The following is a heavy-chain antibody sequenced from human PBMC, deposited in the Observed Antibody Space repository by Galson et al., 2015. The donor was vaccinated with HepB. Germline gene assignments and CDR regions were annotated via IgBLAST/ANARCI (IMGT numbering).Heavy chain of an antibody. V-gene: IGHV3-53*04. J-gene: IGHJ6*02. CDR3: ARFSSGWLGYGMDV. CDR1: GFTVSSNH. CDR2: IYSGGST. D-gene: IGHD6-19*01. Sequence: SLRLSCAASGFTVSSNHMSWVRQAPGKGLEWVSVIYSGGSTYYADSVKGRFTISRHNSKNTLYLQMNSLRAEDTAVYYCARFSSGWLGYGMDVWGQGTTVTVSS.